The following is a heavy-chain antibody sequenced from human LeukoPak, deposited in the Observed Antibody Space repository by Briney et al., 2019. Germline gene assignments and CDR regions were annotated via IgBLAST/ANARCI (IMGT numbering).Heavy chain of an antibody. Sequence: GGSLRLSCVASGFTFSSYSMNWVRQAPGKGLEWVSSISSSSSYIYYADSVKGRFTIPRDDAKKSLYLQMNSLRAEDTAVYYCARDYYGSGSYSIFDYWGQGTLVTVSS. CDR1: GFTFSSYS. CDR3: ARDYYGSGSYSIFDY. J-gene: IGHJ4*02. D-gene: IGHD3-10*01. V-gene: IGHV3-21*01. CDR2: ISSSSSYI.